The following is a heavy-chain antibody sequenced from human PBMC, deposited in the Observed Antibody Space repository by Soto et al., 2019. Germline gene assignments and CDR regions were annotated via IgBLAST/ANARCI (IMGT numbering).Heavy chain of an antibody. D-gene: IGHD3-22*01. Sequence: SETLSLTCTVSGGSISSGNFYWSWIRQPPGKGLEWIGFISYGGSTYYSASLKSRFTISVDTSKNQFSLTLSSVTAADTAVYYCVSHRKYIVVSRLYFDYWSQGTLVTVSS. CDR2: ISYGGST. CDR1: GGSISSGNFY. J-gene: IGHJ4*02. V-gene: IGHV4-30-4*01. CDR3: VSHRKYIVVSRLYFDY.